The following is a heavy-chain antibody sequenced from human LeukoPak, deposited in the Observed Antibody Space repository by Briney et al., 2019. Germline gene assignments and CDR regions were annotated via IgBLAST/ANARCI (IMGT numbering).Heavy chain of an antibody. Sequence: GGSLRLSCAASGFTFSSHAMSWVRQAPGKGLEWVSAISGSGGSTYYADSVKGRFTISRDNSKNSLYLQMNSLRAEDTAVYYCARDKREEPITILYGMDVWGQGTTVTVSS. CDR1: GFTFSSHA. D-gene: IGHD3-3*01. CDR2: ISGSGGST. CDR3: ARDKREEPITILYGMDV. J-gene: IGHJ6*02. V-gene: IGHV3-23*01.